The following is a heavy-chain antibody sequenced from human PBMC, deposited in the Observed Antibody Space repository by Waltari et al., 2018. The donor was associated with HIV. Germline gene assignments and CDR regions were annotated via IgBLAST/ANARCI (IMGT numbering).Heavy chain of an antibody. V-gene: IGHV4-34*01. CDR2: INHSGRT. D-gene: IGHD5-12*01. CDR1: GGSFSGYY. J-gene: IGHJ5*02. CDR3: ARGEEGYSGYDLSWFDT. Sequence: QVQLQQWGAGLLKPLETLSLTCAVYGGSFSGYYWSWIRPRPGKGLEWIGEINHSGRTNYNPSLKSRVTISADTSKNQFSLKVNSVTAADTAVYYCARGEEGYSGYDLSWFDTWGQGTLVTVSS.